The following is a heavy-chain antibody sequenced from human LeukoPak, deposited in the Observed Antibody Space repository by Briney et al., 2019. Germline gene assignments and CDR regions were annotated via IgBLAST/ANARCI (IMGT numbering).Heavy chain of an antibody. Sequence: SETLSLTCTVSGGSISSYYWSWIRQPPGRGLEWIGYIYTSGSTNYNPSLKSRVTISVDTSKNQFSLKLSSVTAADTAVYYCARSHGGSYYDYWGQGTLVTVSS. CDR3: ARSHGGSYYDY. V-gene: IGHV4-4*09. CDR2: IYTSGST. J-gene: IGHJ4*02. D-gene: IGHD1-26*01. CDR1: GGSISSYY.